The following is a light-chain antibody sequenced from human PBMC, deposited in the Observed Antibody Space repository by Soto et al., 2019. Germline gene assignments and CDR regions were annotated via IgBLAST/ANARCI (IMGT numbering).Light chain of an antibody. CDR1: RSNIGAGYD. Sequence: QSALTQPPSVSGAPGQRVTISCTGSRSNIGAGYDVHWYQQVPGTAPRLLIYGHSNRPSGVPDRFSRSKSVTSASLAITGLQAEDEADYYCQSYDSSLSSYVFGTGTKVTVL. V-gene: IGLV1-40*01. J-gene: IGLJ1*01. CDR3: QSYDSSLSSYV. CDR2: GHS.